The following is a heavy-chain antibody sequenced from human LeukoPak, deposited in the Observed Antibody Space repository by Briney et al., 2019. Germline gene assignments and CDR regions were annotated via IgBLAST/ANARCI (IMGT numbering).Heavy chain of an antibody. CDR1: VGSISSYY. V-gene: IGHV4-59*01. CDR3: ARGSMITFGGVIGIFDY. CDR2: IYYSGST. Sequence: SETLSLTCTSSVGSISSYYWSWIRQPPGKGLEWIGYIYYSGSTNYNPSLKSRVTISVDTSKNQFSLKLSSVTAADTAVYYCARGSMITFGGVIGIFDYWGQGTLVTVSS. J-gene: IGHJ4*02. D-gene: IGHD3-16*02.